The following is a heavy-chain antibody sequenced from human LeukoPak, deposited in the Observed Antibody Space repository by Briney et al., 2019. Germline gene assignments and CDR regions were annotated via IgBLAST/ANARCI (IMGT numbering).Heavy chain of an antibody. V-gene: IGHV4-39*01. CDR3: ARRPVVGPGAIDY. Sequence: PSETLSLTCTVSGGSITGSSYYWGWIRQPPGKGLEWIGSIYYSGSTYYNPSLKSRVTISVDTSKNQFSLKLSSVTAADTAVYYCARRPVVGPGAIDYWGQGTLVTVSS. CDR1: GGSITGSSYY. CDR2: IYYSGST. J-gene: IGHJ4*02. D-gene: IGHD2-2*01.